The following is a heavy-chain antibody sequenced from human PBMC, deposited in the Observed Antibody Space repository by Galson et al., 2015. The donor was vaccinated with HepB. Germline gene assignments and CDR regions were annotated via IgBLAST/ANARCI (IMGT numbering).Heavy chain of an antibody. J-gene: IGHJ6*02. Sequence: QSGAEVKKPGESLKISCTGSGYSFTSYWIGWVRQMPGKGLEWMGIIYPGDSDTRYSPSFQGQVTISADKSISTAYLQWSSLKASDTAMYYCARHGPEESVVVPAAIPNSYYYYGMDVWGQGTTVTVSS. CDR2: IYPGDSDT. CDR1: GYSFTSYW. CDR3: ARHGPEESVVVPAAIPNSYYYYGMDV. D-gene: IGHD2-2*02. V-gene: IGHV5-51*01.